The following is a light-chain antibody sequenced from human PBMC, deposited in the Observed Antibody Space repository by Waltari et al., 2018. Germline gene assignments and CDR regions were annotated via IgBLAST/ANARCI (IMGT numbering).Light chain of an antibody. CDR3: QQSIQWPYT. J-gene: IGKJ2*01. CDR2: GVS. V-gene: IGKV3D-15*01. CDR1: QSVNRN. Sequence: DMAITQSPATRSLSQGERATLSCRASQSVNRNLAWYQQKPGQPPRLLIYGVSSRATGIPDRFTGSGSGMEFTLTISSLEPEDVGIYHCQQSIQWPYTFGQGTKVEIK.